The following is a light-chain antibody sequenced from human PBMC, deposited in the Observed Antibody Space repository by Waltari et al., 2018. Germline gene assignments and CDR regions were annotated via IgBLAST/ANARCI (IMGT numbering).Light chain of an antibody. Sequence: SYVLTQSPSMSVAPGKTARITCGGDGIGCKSVHWYQQKTGQAPVLVVHNDNDRPSGIPERFSGSNSGNTATLTISRVEAGDEADYYCQVWDSSSEHYVFGTGTRVTVL. CDR3: QVWDSSSEHYV. J-gene: IGLJ1*01. CDR1: GIGCKS. CDR2: NDN. V-gene: IGLV3-21*03.